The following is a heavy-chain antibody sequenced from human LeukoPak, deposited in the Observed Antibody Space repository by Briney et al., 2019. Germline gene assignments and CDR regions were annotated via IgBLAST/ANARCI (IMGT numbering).Heavy chain of an antibody. Sequence: YPSETLSLTCSVSGGSISGYYWSWVRQPPGEGLEWVGYIAYSGSTYYNPSLKSRVTISVDTPKNQFSLRLSSVTAADTAVYYCLRHTAATTLDYWGQGTLVTVSS. J-gene: IGHJ4*02. CDR3: LRHTAATTLDY. D-gene: IGHD2-15*01. CDR1: GGSISGYY. CDR2: IAYSGST. V-gene: IGHV4-59*08.